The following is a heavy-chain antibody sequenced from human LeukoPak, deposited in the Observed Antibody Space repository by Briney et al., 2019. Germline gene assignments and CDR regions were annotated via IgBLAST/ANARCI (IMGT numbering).Heavy chain of an antibody. CDR3: ARGRGSTSCYTRTRIDY. V-gene: IGHV3-21*01. CDR2: ISSSSSYI. J-gene: IGHJ4*02. D-gene: IGHD2-2*02. CDR1: GFTFSSYS. Sequence: GGSLRLSCAASGFTFSSYSMNCVRQAPGKGLEWFSSISSSSSYIYYADSVKGRFTISRDNAKNSLYLQMNSLRAEDTAVYYCARGRGSTSCYTRTRIDYWGQGTLVTVSS.